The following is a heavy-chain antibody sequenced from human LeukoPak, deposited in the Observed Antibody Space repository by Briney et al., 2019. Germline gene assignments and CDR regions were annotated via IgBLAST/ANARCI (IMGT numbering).Heavy chain of an antibody. CDR3: AGRRLPHHITQTHPFDY. CDR2: IYYSGST. Sequence: PSETLSLTCTVSGGSISSSSYYWGWIRQPPVKGLEWIGSIYYSGSTYYNPSLKSRVTISVDTSKNQFSLKLSSVTAADTAVYYCAGRRLPHHITQTHPFDYWGQGTLVTVSS. J-gene: IGHJ4*02. V-gene: IGHV4-39*07. CDR1: GGSISSSSYY. D-gene: IGHD4-11*01.